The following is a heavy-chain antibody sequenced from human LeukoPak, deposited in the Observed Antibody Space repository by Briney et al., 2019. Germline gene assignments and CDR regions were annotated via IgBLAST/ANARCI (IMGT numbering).Heavy chain of an antibody. V-gene: IGHV1-18*01. CDR2: ISAYNGNT. D-gene: IGHD3-10*01. J-gene: IGHJ4*02. CDR1: GYTFTSYG. CDR3: ARVIRSYYGSGSYTFDY. Sequence: GASVKVSCKASGYTFTSYGISWVRQAPGQGLEWMGWISAYNGNTNYAQKLQGRVTMTTDTSTSTAYMELRSLRSDDTAVYYCARVIRSYYGSGSYTFDYWGQGTRVTVSS.